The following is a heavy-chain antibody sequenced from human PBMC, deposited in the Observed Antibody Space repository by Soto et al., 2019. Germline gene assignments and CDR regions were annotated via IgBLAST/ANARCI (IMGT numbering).Heavy chain of an antibody. Sequence: VQLVESGGGLVQPGGSLRLSCAASGFTFSSYDMHWVRQATGKGLEWVSAIGTAGDTYYPGSVKGRFTISRENAKNSLYLQMNSLRAGDTAVYYCARVNIVATKSYGMDVWGQGTTVTVSS. D-gene: IGHD5-12*01. CDR3: ARVNIVATKSYGMDV. CDR1: GFTFSSYD. V-gene: IGHV3-13*01. J-gene: IGHJ6*02. CDR2: IGTAGDT.